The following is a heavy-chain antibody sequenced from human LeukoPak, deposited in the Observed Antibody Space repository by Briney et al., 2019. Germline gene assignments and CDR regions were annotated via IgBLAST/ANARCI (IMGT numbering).Heavy chain of an antibody. CDR1: GYTFTSYG. J-gene: IGHJ3*02. Sequence: GASVKVSCKASGYTFTSYGISWVRQAPGQGLEWMGWISAYNGNTNYAQKLQGRVTMTTDTSTSTAYMELRSLRSDDTAVYYCARDRITMIVVAKGDAFDIWGQGTMVTVSS. D-gene: IGHD3-22*01. CDR2: ISAYNGNT. V-gene: IGHV1-18*01. CDR3: ARDRITMIVVAKGDAFDI.